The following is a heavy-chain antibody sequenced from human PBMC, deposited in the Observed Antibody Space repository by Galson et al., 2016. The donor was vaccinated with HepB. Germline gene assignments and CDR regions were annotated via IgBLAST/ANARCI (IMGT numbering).Heavy chain of an antibody. CDR3: ARSGTYTNRIGMDV. CDR2: IGTKGGT. D-gene: IGHD3-10*01. Sequence: SLRLSCAASGFTFSTYDMHWVRQATGKGLEWVSGIGTKGGTYYLDSAKGRFTISREDAKDSLHLQMNSLTAGDTAVYYCARSGTYTNRIGMDVWGQGTTVTVSS. CDR1: GFTFSTYD. J-gene: IGHJ6*02. V-gene: IGHV3-13*01.